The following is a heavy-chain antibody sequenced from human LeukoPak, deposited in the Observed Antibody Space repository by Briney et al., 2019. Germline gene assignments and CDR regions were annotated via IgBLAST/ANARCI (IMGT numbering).Heavy chain of an antibody. J-gene: IGHJ6*03. D-gene: IGHD7-27*01. Sequence: GGSLRLSCAASGFTFSNAWMSWVRQAPGKGLEWVANIKQDGSEKYYVDSVKGRFTISRDNAKNSLYLQMNSLRAEDTAVYYCARVPRPTGYYYYMDVWGKGTTVTVSS. CDR3: ARVPRPTGYYYYMDV. CDR2: IKQDGSEK. V-gene: IGHV3-7*01. CDR1: GFTFSNAW.